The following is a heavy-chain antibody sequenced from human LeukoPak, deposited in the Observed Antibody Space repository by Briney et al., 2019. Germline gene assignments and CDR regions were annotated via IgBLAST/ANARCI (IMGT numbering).Heavy chain of an antibody. D-gene: IGHD3-22*01. V-gene: IGHV4-59*08. J-gene: IGHJ6*02. Sequence: SGTLSLTCTVSGGSISSYCWSWIRQPPGKGLEWIGYIYYSGSTNYNPSLKSRVTISVDTSKNQFSLKLSSVTAADTAVYYCARGIGYFNYYYYYGMDVWGQGTTVTVSS. CDR3: ARGIGYFNYYYYYGMDV. CDR1: GGSISSYC. CDR2: IYYSGST.